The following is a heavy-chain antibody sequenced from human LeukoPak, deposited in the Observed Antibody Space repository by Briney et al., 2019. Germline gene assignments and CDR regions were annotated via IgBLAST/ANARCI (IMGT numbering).Heavy chain of an antibody. V-gene: IGHV3-30*03. D-gene: IGHD3-10*01. CDR3: AREPSVLTPFDY. J-gene: IGHJ4*02. CDR1: GFTFSSYG. Sequence: GGSLRLSCAASGFTFSSYGMTWVRQAPGKGLEWVAVISYDGSNKYYADSVKGRFTISRDNSKNTLYLQMNSLRAEDTAVYYCAREPSVLTPFDYWGQGTLVTVSS. CDR2: ISYDGSNK.